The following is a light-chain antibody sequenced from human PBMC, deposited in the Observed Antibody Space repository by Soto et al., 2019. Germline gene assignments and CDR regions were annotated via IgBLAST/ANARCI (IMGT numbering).Light chain of an antibody. CDR3: CSYTSSGTYV. CDR2: DVT. Sequence: QSVLTQPASVSGSPGQSITISCTGTDSDVGGYDYVSWYQQYPGKAPKLVIYDVTNRPSGVSNRFSGSKSGNTAALIIFGLQAEDEADYYCCSYTSSGTYVFGTGTKVTVL. J-gene: IGLJ1*01. V-gene: IGLV2-14*03. CDR1: DSDVGGYDY.